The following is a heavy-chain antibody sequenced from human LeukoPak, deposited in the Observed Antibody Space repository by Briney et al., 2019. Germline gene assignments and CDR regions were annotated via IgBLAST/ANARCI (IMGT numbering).Heavy chain of an antibody. CDR1: GGSISSYY. CDR3: AREMSSSWHGDYYYGMDV. V-gene: IGHV4-59*01. J-gene: IGHJ6*02. CDR2: IYYSGST. Sequence: SETLSLTCTVSGGSISSYYWSWIRQPPGKGLEWIGYIYYSGSTNYNPSLKSRVTISVDTSKNQFSLKLSSVTAADTAVYYCAREMSSSWHGDYYYGMDVWGQGTTVTVSS. D-gene: IGHD6-13*01.